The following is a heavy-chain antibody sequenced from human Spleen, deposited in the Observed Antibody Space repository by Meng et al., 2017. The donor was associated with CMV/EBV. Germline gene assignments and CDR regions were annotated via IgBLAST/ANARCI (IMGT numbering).Heavy chain of an antibody. J-gene: IGHJ3*02. D-gene: IGHD3-22*01. CDR2: IYPADSDT. CDR1: GHNFNTYW. CDR3: ANSGYYTGGDDAFDI. Sequence: GGSLRLSCKGSGHNFNTYWIGWVRQMPGKGLEWVGIIYPADSDTRYSPSFQGQVTISADKSINTAYLQWSSLKASDTAIYYCANSGYYTGGDDAFDIWGQGTMVTVSS. V-gene: IGHV5-51*01.